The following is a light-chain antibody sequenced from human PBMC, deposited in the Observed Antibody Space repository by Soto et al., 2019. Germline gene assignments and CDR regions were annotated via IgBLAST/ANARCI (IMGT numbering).Light chain of an antibody. CDR3: QYHTDWPPYT. V-gene: IGKV3-11*02. CDR1: QSVGRY. Sequence: EMVLTQSTATLSLSPGSRATLSCRASQSVGRYLAWYQQRPGQAPTLLIYDSSNRVTGIPARFSGNGSGRDFTLNISSLESEDFTVYACQYHTDWPPYTSGQGTPLE. J-gene: IGKJ2*01. CDR2: DSS.